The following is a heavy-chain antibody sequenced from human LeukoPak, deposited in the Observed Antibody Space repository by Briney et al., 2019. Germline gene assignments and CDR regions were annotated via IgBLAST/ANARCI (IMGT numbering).Heavy chain of an antibody. J-gene: IGHJ4*02. CDR2: IYYTGST. Sequence: SETLSLTCTVSGGSITNFYWSWVRQPPGKRLEWLGFIYYTGSTTYNPSLESRVTISVDTSKNQFSLRLRSVTAADTAVYYCARGRAATDYWGQGTLVTVSS. CDR1: GGSITNFY. D-gene: IGHD6-13*01. CDR3: ARGRAATDY. V-gene: IGHV4-59*08.